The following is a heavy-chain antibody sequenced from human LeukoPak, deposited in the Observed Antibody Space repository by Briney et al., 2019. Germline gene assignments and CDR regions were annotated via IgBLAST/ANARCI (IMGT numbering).Heavy chain of an antibody. J-gene: IGHJ4*02. CDR3: ARGVGSTSGDY. D-gene: IGHD6-6*01. Sequence: PGGSLRLSCAASGFTFSNYAMSWVRQAPGTGLEWVSSISSSSSYIYYADSVKGRFTISRDNAKNSLYLQMNSLRAEDTAVYYCARGVGSTSGDYWGQGTLVTVSS. CDR1: GFTFSNYA. CDR2: ISSSSSYI. V-gene: IGHV3-21*01.